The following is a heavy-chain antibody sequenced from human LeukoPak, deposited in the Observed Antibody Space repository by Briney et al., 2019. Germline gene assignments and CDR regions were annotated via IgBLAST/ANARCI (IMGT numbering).Heavy chain of an antibody. CDR2: LHISGNK. D-gene: IGHD6-13*01. CDR3: ARDPLRSSFDS. V-gene: IGHV4-4*07. CDR1: GGSMTPYH. Sequence: SETLSLTCTVSGGSMTPYHWTWIRQPDGKGLEWIGRLHISGNKNYNPSLNGRVTISLDTSKNQFSLEMTSVTAADTAVYFCARDPLRSSFDSWGRGILVTVSS. J-gene: IGHJ4*02.